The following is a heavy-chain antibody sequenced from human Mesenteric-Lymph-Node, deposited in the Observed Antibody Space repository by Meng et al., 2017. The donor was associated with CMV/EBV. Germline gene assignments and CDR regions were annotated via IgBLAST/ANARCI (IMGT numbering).Heavy chain of an antibody. D-gene: IGHD2-2*03. CDR1: GFIFSSYT. CDR3: ARDGGYCSSTSCYGYYYYYGMDV. CDR2: ISSSSDFI. V-gene: IGHV3-21*01. Sequence: GESLKISCVASGFIFSSYTMNWVRQAPGKGLEWVSSISSSSDFIYYADSVKGRFTISRDNAKNSLYLQMNSLRAEDTAVYYCARDGGYCSSTSCYGYYYYYGMDVWGQGTTVTVSS. J-gene: IGHJ6*02.